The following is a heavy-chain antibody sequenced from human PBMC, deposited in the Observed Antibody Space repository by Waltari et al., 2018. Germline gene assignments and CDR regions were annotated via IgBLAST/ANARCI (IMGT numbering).Heavy chain of an antibody. J-gene: IGHJ4*02. CDR1: GFTFSSYA. D-gene: IGHD3-3*01. CDR2: ISYDGSNK. Sequence: QVQLVESGGGVVQPGRSLRLSCAASGFTFSSYAMHWVRQAPGKGLEWVAVISYDGSNKYYADSVKGRFTISRDNSKNTLYLQMNSLRAEDTAVYYCARGGGFLEWLPYWGQGTLVTVSS. V-gene: IGHV3-30*01. CDR3: ARGGGFLEWLPY.